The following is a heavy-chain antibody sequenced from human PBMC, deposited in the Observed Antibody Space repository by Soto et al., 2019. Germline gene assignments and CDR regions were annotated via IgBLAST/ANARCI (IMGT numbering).Heavy chain of an antibody. CDR1: GYTLTELS. V-gene: IGHV1-24*01. Sequence: ASVKVSCKVSGYTLTELSMHWVRQAPGKGLEWMGGFDPEDGETIYAQKFQDRVTMTEDTSTDTAYMELSSLRSEDTAVYYCATPHPMSMNAFDIWGQGTMVTVSS. D-gene: IGHD3-10*02. J-gene: IGHJ3*02. CDR3: ATPHPMSMNAFDI. CDR2: FDPEDGET.